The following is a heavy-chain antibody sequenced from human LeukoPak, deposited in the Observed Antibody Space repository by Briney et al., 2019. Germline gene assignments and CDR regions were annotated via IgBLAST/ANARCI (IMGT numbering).Heavy chain of an antibody. D-gene: IGHD6-19*01. CDR2: IRYDGSNK. CDR3: AKGSGWWGNYYYYMDV. J-gene: IGHJ6*03. V-gene: IGHV3-30*02. Sequence: GGSLRLSCATSGFTFSSYGIHWVRQAPGKGLEWVAFIRYDGSNKYYADSVKGRFTISRDNSKNTLYLQMNSLRAEDTAVYYCAKGSGWWGNYYYYMDVWGKGTTVTISS. CDR1: GFTFSSYG.